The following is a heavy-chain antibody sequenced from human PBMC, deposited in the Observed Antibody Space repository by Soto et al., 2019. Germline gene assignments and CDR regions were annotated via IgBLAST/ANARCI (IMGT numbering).Heavy chain of an antibody. CDR1: GGSISNHY. CDR3: ARGGYRTLAWFDP. J-gene: IGHJ5*02. Sequence: QVQVQESGPGLVKPSETLSLTCTVSGGSISNHYWSWIRQSPGKGLECIANIYHSGTTNYNLSLKGRVTISIDSSKNQVALKLNSVTAADTAVYYCARGGYRTLAWFDPWGQGTLVTVSS. CDR2: IYHSGTT. V-gene: IGHV4-59*11. D-gene: IGHD6-13*01.